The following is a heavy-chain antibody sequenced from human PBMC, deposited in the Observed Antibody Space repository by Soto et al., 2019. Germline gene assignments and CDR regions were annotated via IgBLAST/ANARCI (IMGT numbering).Heavy chain of an antibody. CDR3: ARGIAVAGTGVWFDP. CDR2: INPNSGGT. D-gene: IGHD6-19*01. Sequence: ASVKVSCKASGYTFTGYYMHWVRQAPGQGLEWMRWINPNSGGTNYAQKFQGWVTMTRDTSISTAYMELSRLRSDDTAVYYCARGIAVAGTGVWFDPWGQGTLVTVSS. CDR1: GYTFTGYY. V-gene: IGHV1-2*04. J-gene: IGHJ5*02.